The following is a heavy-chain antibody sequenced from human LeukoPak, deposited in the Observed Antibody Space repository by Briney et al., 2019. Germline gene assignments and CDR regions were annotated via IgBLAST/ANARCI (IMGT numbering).Heavy chain of an antibody. CDR3: AKSPWKSINTFAFDI. J-gene: IGHJ4*02. Sequence: PGRSLRLSCAASGFTFSSYGMHWVRQAPGKGLEWVAVISYDGSNKYYADSVKGRFTISRDNSKNTLYLQMNSLRAEDTAVYYCAKSPWKSINTFAFDIWGQGTLVTVSS. CDR1: GFTFSSYG. D-gene: IGHD3-9*01. CDR2: ISYDGSNK. V-gene: IGHV3-30*18.